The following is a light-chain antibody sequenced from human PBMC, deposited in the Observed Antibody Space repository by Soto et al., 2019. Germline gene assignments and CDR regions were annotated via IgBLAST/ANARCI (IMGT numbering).Light chain of an antibody. CDR1: QSVNTY. CDR3: PQRSNWPQT. Sequence: IGLSQSPAAVSLSTGKRATLSCRASQSVNTYLAWYQQNPGQAPRLLIYDASNRATGIPARFSGSGSGTDFTLTISCLEPEDFAVYYCPQRSNWPQTFGQGTKVDIK. CDR2: DAS. J-gene: IGKJ1*01. V-gene: IGKV3-11*01.